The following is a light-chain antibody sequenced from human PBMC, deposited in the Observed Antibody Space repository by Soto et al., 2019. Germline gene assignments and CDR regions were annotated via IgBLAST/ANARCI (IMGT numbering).Light chain of an antibody. CDR2: EGS. Sequence: QSVLTQPVSVSGSPGQSITISCTGTSSDVGSYNLVSWYQQHPGKAPKLMIYEGSKRPSGVSNRFSGSKSGNTASLTISGLQAEDEADYYCCSYAGSSTYVFGTGTKLTVL. CDR3: CSYAGSSTYV. V-gene: IGLV2-23*01. J-gene: IGLJ1*01. CDR1: SSDVGSYNL.